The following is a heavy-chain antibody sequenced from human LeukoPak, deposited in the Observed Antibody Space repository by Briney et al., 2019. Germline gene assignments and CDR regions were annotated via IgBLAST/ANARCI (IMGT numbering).Heavy chain of an antibody. J-gene: IGHJ3*02. D-gene: IGHD2-15*01. CDR3: AREGCSGGSCSDAFDI. CDR2: INWNGGST. CDR1: GFSFSRAW. V-gene: IGHV3-20*01. Sequence: GGSLRLSCAASGFSFSRAWMSWVRQAPGKGLEWVSGINWNGGSTGYADSVKGRFTISRDNAKNSLYLQMNSLRAEDTALYHCAREGCSGGSCSDAFDIWGQGTMVTVSS.